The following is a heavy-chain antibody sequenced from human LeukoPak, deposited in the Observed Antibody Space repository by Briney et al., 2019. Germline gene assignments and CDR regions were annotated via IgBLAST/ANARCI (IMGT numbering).Heavy chain of an antibody. D-gene: IGHD3-22*01. Sequence: GGSLRLSCAASGFTFSSYGMHWVRQAPGKGLEWVAFIRYDGSNKYYADSVKGRFTISRDNSKNTLYLQMNSLRAEDTAVYYCARGRYYYDSSGYYKFDYWGQGTLVTVSS. V-gene: IGHV3-30*02. J-gene: IGHJ4*02. CDR1: GFTFSSYG. CDR3: ARGRYYYDSSGYYKFDY. CDR2: IRYDGSNK.